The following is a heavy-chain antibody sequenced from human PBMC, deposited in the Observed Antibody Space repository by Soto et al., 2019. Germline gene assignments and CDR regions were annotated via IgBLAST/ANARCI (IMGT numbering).Heavy chain of an antibody. V-gene: IGHV4-59*01. J-gene: IGHJ4*02. CDR1: GGSISSYY. CDR3: ARLAYYYDSSGYYQAVDY. D-gene: IGHD3-22*01. CDR2: IYYSGST. Sequence: RSLTCTVSGGSISSYYWSWIRQPPGKGLEWIGYIYYSGSTNYNPSLKSRVTISVDTSKNQFSLRLSSVTAADTAVYYCARLAYYYDSSGYYQAVDYWGQGTLVTVSS.